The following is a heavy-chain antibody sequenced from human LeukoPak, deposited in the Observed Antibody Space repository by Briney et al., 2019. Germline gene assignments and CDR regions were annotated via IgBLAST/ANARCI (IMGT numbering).Heavy chain of an antibody. J-gene: IGHJ4*02. Sequence: PGGSLRLSCAASGFTFSSYGMHWVRQAPGKGLEWVAVISYDGSNKYYADSVKGRFTISRDNSKNTLYLQMNSLRAEDTAVYYCARSYYYDSSHTVDYWGQGTLVTVSS. D-gene: IGHD3-22*01. CDR1: GFTFSSYG. V-gene: IGHV3-30*03. CDR2: ISYDGSNK. CDR3: ARSYYYDSSHTVDY.